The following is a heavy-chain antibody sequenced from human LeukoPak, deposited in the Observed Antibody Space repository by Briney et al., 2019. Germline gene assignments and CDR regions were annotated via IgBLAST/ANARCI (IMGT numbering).Heavy chain of an antibody. CDR2: ISGSGGNT. Sequence: GGSLRLSCAASGFTFSSYAMSWVRQAPGKGLEWVSAISGSGGNTYYADSVKGRFTISRDNSKNTLYLQINSLRAEDTAVYYCAKYSGVVPSAPPGYWGQGTLVTVSS. CDR3: AKYSGVVPSAPPGY. J-gene: IGHJ4*02. V-gene: IGHV3-23*01. D-gene: IGHD2-2*01. CDR1: GFTFSSYA.